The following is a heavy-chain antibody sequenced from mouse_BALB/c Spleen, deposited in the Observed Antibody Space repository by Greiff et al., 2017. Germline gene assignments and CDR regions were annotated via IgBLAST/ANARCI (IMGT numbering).Heavy chain of an antibody. V-gene: IGHV7-3*02. CDR1: GFTFTDYY. CDR3: ARVLYDGYDYWYFDV. J-gene: IGHJ1*01. D-gene: IGHD2-3*01. Sequence: EVQLVESGGGLVQPGGSLRLSCATSGFTFTDYYMSWVRQPPGKALEWFGFIRNKANGYTKEYSASVKGRFTISRDNSQSILHLQMITLRAEDSATYYCARVLYDGYDYWYFDVWGEGTTVTVSS. CDR2: IRNKANGYTK.